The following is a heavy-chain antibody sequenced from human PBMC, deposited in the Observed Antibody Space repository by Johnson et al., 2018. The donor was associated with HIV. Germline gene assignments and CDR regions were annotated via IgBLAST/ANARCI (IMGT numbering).Heavy chain of an antibody. V-gene: IGHV3-30*04. CDR3: ARDLTGRYAVDI. Sequence: QVQLVESGGGVVQPGRSLRLSCAASGFTFSRHGMHWGRQAPGKGLEWVAVISYDGSKRNYADSVKGRFTISRDSSKNTLYLEMNGLRAEDTAVYYCARDLTGRYAVDIWGHGTMVTVSS. J-gene: IGHJ3*02. CDR2: ISYDGSKR. CDR1: GFTFSRHG. D-gene: IGHD1-26*01.